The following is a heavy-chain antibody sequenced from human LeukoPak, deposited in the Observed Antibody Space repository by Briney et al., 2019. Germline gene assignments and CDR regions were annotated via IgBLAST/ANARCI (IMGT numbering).Heavy chain of an antibody. CDR1: GGSFSRYY. Sequence: PSETLSLTCAVYGGSFSRYYWSWIRQPPGKGLEWIGYIYTSGSTNYNPSLKSRVTISVDTSKNQFSLKLSSVTAADTAVYYCARGYSYGYRGENWFDPWGQGTLVTVSS. CDR3: ARGYSYGYRGENWFDP. D-gene: IGHD5-18*01. V-gene: IGHV4-4*09. CDR2: IYTSGST. J-gene: IGHJ5*02.